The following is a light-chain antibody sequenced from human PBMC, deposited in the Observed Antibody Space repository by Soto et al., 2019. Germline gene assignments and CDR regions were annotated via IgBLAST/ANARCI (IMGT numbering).Light chain of an antibody. Sequence: EIVMTQSPATLSVSPGERATLSCRASQSVSSNLAWYQQKPGQAPRLLIYGASTRATGIPARFSGSGSGTEFTLTISSLQSEDCAVYYCQQYNNWTQYTFCQGTKMEIK. CDR2: GAS. J-gene: IGKJ2*01. CDR1: QSVSSN. CDR3: QQYNNWTQYT. V-gene: IGKV3-15*01.